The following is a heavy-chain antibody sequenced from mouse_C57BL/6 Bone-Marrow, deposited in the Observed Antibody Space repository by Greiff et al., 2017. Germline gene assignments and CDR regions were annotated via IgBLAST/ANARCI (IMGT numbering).Heavy chain of an antibody. V-gene: IGHV1-19*01. D-gene: IGHD2-5*01. CDR2: INPYNGGT. Sequence: EVQRVESGPVLVKPGASVKMSCKASGYTFTDYYMNWVKQSHGKSLEWIGVINPYNGGTSYNQKFKGKATLTVDKSSSTAYMELNSLTSEDSAVYYCARSGYSNPWFAYWGQGTLVTVSA. CDR3: ARSGYSNPWFAY. J-gene: IGHJ3*01. CDR1: GYTFTDYY.